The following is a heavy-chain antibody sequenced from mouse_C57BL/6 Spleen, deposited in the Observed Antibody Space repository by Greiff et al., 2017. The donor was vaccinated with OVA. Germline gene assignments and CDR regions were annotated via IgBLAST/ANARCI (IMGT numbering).Heavy chain of an antibody. CDR3: PIVYYGGGYDRYLDV. Sequence: VKLMESGAELVKPGASVQISCKASGYAFSSYWRNRVKQRPGKGLEWIGQIYPGDGDTNYNGKFKGKATLTTDKSSSTAYMQRSSLTCEDSAVYFSPIVYYGGGYDRYLDVWGAGTTVTVSS. D-gene: IGHD1-1*01. CDR1: GYAFSSYW. J-gene: IGHJ1*01. CDR2: IYPGDGDT. V-gene: IGHV1-80*01.